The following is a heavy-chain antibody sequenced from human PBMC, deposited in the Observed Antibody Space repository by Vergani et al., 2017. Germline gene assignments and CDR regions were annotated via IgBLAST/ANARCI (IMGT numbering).Heavy chain of an antibody. CDR2: IYYSGST. Sequence: QLQLQESGPGLVKPSETLSLTCTVSGGSISSSSYYWGWIRQPPGKGLEWIGRIYYSGSTYYNPYIKRRVTISVYTSKNQFSLKLSSVTAADTAVYYCSRHENWGPGXFDYWGQGTLVTVSS. V-gene: IGHV4-39*01. CDR3: SRHENWGPGXFDY. J-gene: IGHJ4*02. CDR1: GGSISSSSYY. D-gene: IGHD7-27*01.